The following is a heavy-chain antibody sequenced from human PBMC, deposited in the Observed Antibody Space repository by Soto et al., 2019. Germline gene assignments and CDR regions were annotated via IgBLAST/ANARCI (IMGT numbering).Heavy chain of an antibody. CDR1: GYTFTSYY. CDR3: ARDEGNGWYYFDD. V-gene: IGHV1-46*01. D-gene: IGHD6-19*01. Sequence: ASVKVSCKAFGYTFTSYYMHWVRRAPGQGLEWMGIINPSGGSTTYSQKFQGRVTMTRDTSTSTVYMDLSSLRSEDTAVYYCARDEGNGWYYFDDWGQGTLVTVSS. J-gene: IGHJ4*02. CDR2: INPSGGST.